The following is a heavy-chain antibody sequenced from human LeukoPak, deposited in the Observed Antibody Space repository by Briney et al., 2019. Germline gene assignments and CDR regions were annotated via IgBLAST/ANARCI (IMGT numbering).Heavy chain of an antibody. CDR2: IYPGDSDT. D-gene: IGHD5-18*01. Sequence: GGSLRLSCAASGFTFSSYAMSWVRQMPGKGLEWMGIIYPGDSDTRYSPSFQGQVTISADKSISTAYLQWSSLKASDTAMYYCARTATAMADAVDYWGQGTLVTVSS. V-gene: IGHV5-51*01. CDR1: GFTFSSYA. CDR3: ARTATAMADAVDY. J-gene: IGHJ4*02.